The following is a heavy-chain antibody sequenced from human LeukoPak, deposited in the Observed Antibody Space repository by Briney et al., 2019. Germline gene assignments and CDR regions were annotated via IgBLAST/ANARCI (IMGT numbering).Heavy chain of an antibody. CDR1: GFTFYSYP. D-gene: IGHD3-10*01. CDR2: VSGSGYST. CDR3: AKGGGLYLAKLDAFDI. V-gene: IGHV3-23*01. Sequence: GGSLRLSCAASGFTFYSYPLTWVRQTPGKGLEWVSAVSGSGYSTYYAESVKGRFTISRDNSRNTLYMQMNSLRAEDTAVYYCAKGGGLYLAKLDAFDIWGQGTMVTVSS. J-gene: IGHJ3*02.